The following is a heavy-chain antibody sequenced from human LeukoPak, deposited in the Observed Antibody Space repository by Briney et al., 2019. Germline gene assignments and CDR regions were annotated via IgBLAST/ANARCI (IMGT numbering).Heavy chain of an antibody. CDR1: GGSISSSSSY. V-gene: IGHV4-39*01. J-gene: IGHJ5*02. CDR2: IYCSGSS. Sequence: SETLSLTCSVSGGSISSSSSYWGWIRQPPGKGLEWIGSIYCSGSSFDNPALKSRVTISVDTSKNQFSLKLSSVTAADTAVYYCARHILNPLWFGELCRWFDPWGQGTLVTVSS. CDR3: ARHILNPLWFGELCRWFDP. D-gene: IGHD3-10*01.